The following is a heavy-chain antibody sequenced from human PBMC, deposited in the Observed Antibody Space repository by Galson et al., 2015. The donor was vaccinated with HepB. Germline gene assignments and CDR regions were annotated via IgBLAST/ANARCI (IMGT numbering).Heavy chain of an antibody. CDR3: ARSWNPTGTNGPLFAT. D-gene: IGHD1-1*01. V-gene: IGHV1-18*01. CDR2: ISNYNGNT. J-gene: IGHJ4*02. Sequence: SVKVSCKASDYTFSTYGILWLRQAPGQGLQWMGWISNYNGNTNYAQKFQGRVTMTTDTSTSTAYMEVRSLRSDDTAVYYCARSWNPTGTNGPLFATWGQGTLVTVSS. CDR1: DYTFSTYG.